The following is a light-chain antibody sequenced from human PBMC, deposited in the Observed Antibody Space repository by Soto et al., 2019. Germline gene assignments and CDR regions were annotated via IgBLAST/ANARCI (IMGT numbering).Light chain of an antibody. J-gene: IGLJ2*01. CDR3: SSYASNQNVV. CDR2: DVS. V-gene: IGLV2-8*01. CDR1: SSDVGSYEY. Sequence: QSALTQPASASGSPGQSVTISCTGTSSDVGSYEYVSWYQHHPGKAPKLMIYDVSKRPSGVPDRFSGSKSGNTASLTISGLQAEDEADYDCSSYASNQNVVFGGGTKVTVL.